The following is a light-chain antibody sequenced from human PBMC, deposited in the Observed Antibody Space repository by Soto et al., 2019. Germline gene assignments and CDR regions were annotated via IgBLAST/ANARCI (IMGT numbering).Light chain of an antibody. Sequence: QSALTQPASVSGSPGQSITISCTGTSSDVGSYNFVSWYQQYPGKPPKLIIFDVTKRPSGVSDRFSGSKSGNTAFLRISGLQTDDEADYHCCTYAGSSTLIFGGGTQLTVL. CDR2: DVT. CDR1: SSDVGSYNF. V-gene: IGLV2-23*02. J-gene: IGLJ2*01. CDR3: CTYAGSSTLI.